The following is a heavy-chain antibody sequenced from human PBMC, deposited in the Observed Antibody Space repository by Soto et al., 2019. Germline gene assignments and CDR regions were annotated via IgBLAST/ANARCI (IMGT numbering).Heavy chain of an antibody. CDR2: INHSGST. CDR1: GGSISSYY. CDR3: ARADHGYYFDY. D-gene: IGHD2-2*03. J-gene: IGHJ4*02. V-gene: IGHV4-34*01. Sequence: SETLSITCTVSGGSISSYYWSWIRQPPGKGLEWIGEINHSGSTNYNPSLMSRVTISVDKSKNQFSLKLTSVTAADTAVYYCARADHGYYFDYWGQGTLVTVSS.